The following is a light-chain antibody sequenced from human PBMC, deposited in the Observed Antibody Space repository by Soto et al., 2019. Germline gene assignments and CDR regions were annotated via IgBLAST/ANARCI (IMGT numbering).Light chain of an antibody. V-gene: IGLV1-36*01. CDR3: AAWDDILNGVV. CDR2: YDD. J-gene: IGLJ2*01. Sequence: QSVLTQPPSVSEAPRQRVTISCSGSSSNIGNNAVNWYQQLPGKAPKLLIYYDDLLPSGVSDRFSGSKSGTSASLAISGLQSEDEADYYCAAWDDILNGVVFGGGIKVTVL. CDR1: SSNIGNNA.